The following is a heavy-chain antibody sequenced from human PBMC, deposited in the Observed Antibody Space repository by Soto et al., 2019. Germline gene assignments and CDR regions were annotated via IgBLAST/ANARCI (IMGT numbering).Heavy chain of an antibody. CDR1: GYSFATYW. J-gene: IGHJ5*02. D-gene: IGHD2-8*01. Sequence: PWESLKISCKASGYSFATYWIGWVRQMSGKGLEWMGIIYPGDSDIMYSPSFQGQVIISADLSSTTTYLQWSSLKASDTAIYYRARQDGVDPANGWIDPYGKGPLVTASS. CDR2: IYPGDSDI. V-gene: IGHV5-51*01. CDR3: ARQDGVDPANGWIDP.